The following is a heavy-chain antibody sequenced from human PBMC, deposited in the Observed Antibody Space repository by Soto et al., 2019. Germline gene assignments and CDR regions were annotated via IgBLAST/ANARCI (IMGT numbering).Heavy chain of an antibody. CDR2: ISSSGSTI. CDR1: GFTLSSYE. D-gene: IGHD3-22*01. CDR3: ARGGYYDSSGYYCCAFDI. J-gene: IGHJ3*02. Sequence: GESLKISCAASGFTLSSYEMNWVRQAPGKGLEWVSYISSSGSTIYYADSVKGRFTISRDNAKNSLYLQMNSLRAEDTDVYYCARGGYYDSSGYYCCAFDIWGQGTMVSVSS. V-gene: IGHV3-48*03.